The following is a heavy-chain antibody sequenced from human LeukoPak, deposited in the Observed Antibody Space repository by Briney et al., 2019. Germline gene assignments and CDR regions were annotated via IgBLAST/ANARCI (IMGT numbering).Heavy chain of an antibody. CDR3: ARTPVPDTAMVIVVDPQFDY. Sequence: GASVKVSCKASGYTFTSYGISWVRQAPGQGLEWMGWISAYNGNTNCAQKLQGRVTMTTDTSTSTAYMELRSLRSDDTAVYYCARTPVPDTAMVIVVDPQFDYWGQGTLVTVSS. V-gene: IGHV1-18*01. J-gene: IGHJ4*02. D-gene: IGHD5-18*01. CDR1: GYTFTSYG. CDR2: ISAYNGNT.